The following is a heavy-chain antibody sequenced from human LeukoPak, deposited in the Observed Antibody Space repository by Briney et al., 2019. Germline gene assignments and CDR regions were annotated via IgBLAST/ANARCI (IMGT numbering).Heavy chain of an antibody. D-gene: IGHD3-9*01. Sequence: GGSLRLSCAASGLTFSSYAMSWVRQAPGKGLEWVSAISGSGGSTYYADSVKGRFTISRDNSKNTLYLQMNSLRAEDTAVYYCAKLGGILTGYYPFDYWGQGTLVTVSS. V-gene: IGHV3-23*01. J-gene: IGHJ4*02. CDR1: GLTFSSYA. CDR3: AKLGGILTGYYPFDY. CDR2: ISGSGGST.